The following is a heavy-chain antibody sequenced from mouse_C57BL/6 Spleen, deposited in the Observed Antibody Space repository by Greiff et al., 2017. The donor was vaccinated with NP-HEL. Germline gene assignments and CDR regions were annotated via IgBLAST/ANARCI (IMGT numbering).Heavy chain of an antibody. CDR3: APLPFAY. CDR2: IDPSYSYP. CDR1: GYPFTSYW. V-gene: IGHV1-50*01. D-gene: IGHD2-10*01. J-gene: IGHJ3*01. Sequence: VQLQQSGAELVKPGASVKLSCKASGYPFTSYWMQWVKQRPGKGLEWIGEIDPSYSYPTYNQKFKGKATLTVDPSSSTAYMQLSSLTSEDSAVYYCAPLPFAYWGQGTLVTVSA.